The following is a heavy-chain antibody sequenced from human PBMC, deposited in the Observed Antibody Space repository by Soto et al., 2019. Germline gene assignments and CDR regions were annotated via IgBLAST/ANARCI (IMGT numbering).Heavy chain of an antibody. CDR2: ISGKNGNT. CDR3: ARVSSSIVVVPDYVMDV. V-gene: IGHV1-18*04. J-gene: IGHJ6*02. Sequence: QVQLVQSGVEVKKPGASVKVSCKASGYTFISHGISWVRQAPGQGLEWMGWISGKNGNTNYAQKLQGRVTLTTDTYTSTADMELRSLRSDDTAVYYWARVSSSIVVVPDYVMDVGGQGTTVTVSS. CDR1: GYTFISHG. D-gene: IGHD2-15*01.